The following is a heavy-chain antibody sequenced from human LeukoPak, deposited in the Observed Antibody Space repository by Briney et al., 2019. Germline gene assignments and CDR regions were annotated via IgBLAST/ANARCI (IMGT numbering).Heavy chain of an antibody. D-gene: IGHD3-22*01. V-gene: IGHV6-1*01. CDR3: ARSPDSSGYYYGYFDY. CDR2: TYYRSKWYN. Sequence: SQTLSLTCAISGDSVSSNSAAWNWIRQSPSRGLEWLGRTYYRSKWYNDYAVSVKSRITINPDTSKNQFSLQLNSVTSEDTAVYYCARSPDSSGYYYGYFDYWGQGTLVTVSS. CDR1: GDSVSSNSAA. J-gene: IGHJ4*02.